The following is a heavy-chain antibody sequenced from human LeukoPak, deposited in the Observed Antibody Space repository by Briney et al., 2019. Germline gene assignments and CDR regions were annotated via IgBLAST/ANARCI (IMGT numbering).Heavy chain of an antibody. Sequence: GGSLRLSCAASGFTFSSYGMHWVRQAPGKGLEWVAVISYDGSNKYYADSAKGRFTISRDNSKNTLYLQMNSLRAEDTAVYYCAKTPPDCGGDCFFDYWGQGTLVTVSS. CDR2: ISYDGSNK. J-gene: IGHJ4*02. CDR3: AKTPPDCGGDCFFDY. CDR1: GFTFSSYG. D-gene: IGHD2-21*02. V-gene: IGHV3-30*18.